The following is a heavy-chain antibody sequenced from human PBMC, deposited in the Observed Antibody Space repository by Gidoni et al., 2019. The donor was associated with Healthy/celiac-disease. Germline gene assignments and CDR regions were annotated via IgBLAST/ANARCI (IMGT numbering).Heavy chain of an antibody. CDR3: AGDRAAAGTDY. V-gene: IGHV3-30-3*01. J-gene: IGHJ4*02. CDR1: GFTFSSYA. Sequence: GGGVVQPGRSLRLSCAASGFTFSSYAMHWVRQAPGKGLEWVAVISYDGSNKYYADSVKGRFTISRDNSKNTLYLQMNSLRAEDTAVYYCAGDRAAAGTDYWGQGTLVTVSS. D-gene: IGHD6-13*01. CDR2: ISYDGSNK.